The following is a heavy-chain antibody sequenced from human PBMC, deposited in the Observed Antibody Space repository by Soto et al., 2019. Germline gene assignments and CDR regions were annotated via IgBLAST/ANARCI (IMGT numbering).Heavy chain of an antibody. CDR2: ISYDGSTK. Sequence: VGSLRLSCAASGFTFSSHGMHWVRQAPGKGLEWVALISYDGSTKYYADSVKRRFTVSRDNSKNTLYLQMNSLRPEYTALYYCAKAKTNYYDSRVYYTYYFDYWGPGTLLTVSS. J-gene: IGHJ4*02. D-gene: IGHD3-22*01. CDR3: AKAKTNYYDSRVYYTYYFDY. V-gene: IGHV3-30*18. CDR1: GFTFSSHG.